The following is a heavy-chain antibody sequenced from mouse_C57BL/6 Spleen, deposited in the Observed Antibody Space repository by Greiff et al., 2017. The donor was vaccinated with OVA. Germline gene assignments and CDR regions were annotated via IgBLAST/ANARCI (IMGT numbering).Heavy chain of an antibody. CDR1: GYTFTSYW. CDR2: IHPNSGST. Sequence: QVQLQQPGAELVKPGASVKLSCKASGYTFTSYWMHWVKQRPGQGLEWIGMIHPNSGSTNYNEKFKSKATLTVDKSSSTAYMQLSSLTSEDSAVYYCARGGGSNSLYYYAMDYWGQGTSVTVSS. J-gene: IGHJ4*01. D-gene: IGHD1-1*02. V-gene: IGHV1-64*01. CDR3: ARGGGSNSLYYYAMDY.